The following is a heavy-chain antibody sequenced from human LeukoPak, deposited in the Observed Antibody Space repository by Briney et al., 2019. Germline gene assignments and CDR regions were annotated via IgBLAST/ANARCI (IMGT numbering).Heavy chain of an antibody. V-gene: IGHV4-59*08. CDR1: GGSFNSHY. CDR2: IYSGGST. J-gene: IGHJ3*02. CDR3: ARRRQFAFHI. D-gene: IGHD6-19*01. Sequence: SETLSLTCTVSGGSFNSHYLNWVRQPPGGGLEWSGYIYSGGSTSYNPSLKSRVAISEDTPNPNFSLKVPSVTAADRAVYYCARRRQFAFHIWGQETMVPVSS.